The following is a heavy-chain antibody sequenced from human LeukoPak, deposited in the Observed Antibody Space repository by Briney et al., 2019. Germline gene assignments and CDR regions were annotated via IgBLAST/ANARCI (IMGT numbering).Heavy chain of an antibody. D-gene: IGHD2-2*01. CDR3: AREMGYCSSTSCYATFDY. V-gene: IGHV1-18*01. Sequence: GASVKVSCKASGYTFTSYGISWVRQAPGQGLEWMGWISAYNGNTNYAQTLQGRVTMTTDTSTSTAYMELRSRRSDDAAVYYCAREMGYCSSTSCYATFDYWGQGTLVTVSS. CDR2: ISAYNGNT. J-gene: IGHJ4*02. CDR1: GYTFTSYG.